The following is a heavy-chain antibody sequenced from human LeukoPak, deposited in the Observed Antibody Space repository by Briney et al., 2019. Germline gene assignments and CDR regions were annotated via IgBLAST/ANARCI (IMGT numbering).Heavy chain of an antibody. J-gene: IGHJ4*02. Sequence: PGGSLRLSCAASGFTFNRHWMTWVRQAPGKGLEWIANVNPDMSEKNYVESVKGRFTISRDKVKNSLYLQMNSLRGDDTAVYYCARGRYSDFDYWGQGTLVTVSS. V-gene: IGHV3-7*01. CDR3: ARGRYSDFDY. CDR1: GFTFNRHW. D-gene: IGHD1-1*01. CDR2: VNPDMSEK.